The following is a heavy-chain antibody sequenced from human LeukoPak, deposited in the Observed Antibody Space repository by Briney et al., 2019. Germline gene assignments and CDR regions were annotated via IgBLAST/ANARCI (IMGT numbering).Heavy chain of an antibody. CDR1: GSGFTFGNFA. CDR2: ISGSGYYT. Sequence: QPGGSLRLSCEASGSGFTFGNFAMSWVRQAPGKGLEWVSGISGSGYYTYYADSVKGRFTISRDNSKNTLYIQMNSLRAEDTAVYYCAKDGSWGDYYFYFYMDVWGKGTTVTVSS. V-gene: IGHV3-23*01. CDR3: AKDGSWGDYYFYFYMDV. D-gene: IGHD3-16*01. J-gene: IGHJ6*03.